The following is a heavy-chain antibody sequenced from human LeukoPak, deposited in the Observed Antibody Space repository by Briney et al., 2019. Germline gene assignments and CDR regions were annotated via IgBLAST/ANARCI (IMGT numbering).Heavy chain of an antibody. Sequence: PGGSLRLSCAASGFTFDDYGMSWVRQAPGKGLEWVSGINWNGGSTGYADSVKGRFTISRDNSKNTLYLQMNSLRPEDTAVYYCARCTASCYANAFDVWGQGTLLTVSS. CDR2: INWNGGST. CDR1: GFTFDDYG. J-gene: IGHJ3*01. V-gene: IGHV3-20*04. CDR3: ARCTASCYANAFDV. D-gene: IGHD2-2*01.